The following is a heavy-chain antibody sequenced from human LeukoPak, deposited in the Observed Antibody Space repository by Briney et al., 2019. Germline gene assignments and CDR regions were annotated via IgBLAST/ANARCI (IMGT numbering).Heavy chain of an antibody. CDR1: GASIRIGAYF. J-gene: IGHJ5*02. CDR2: ISHTVST. CDR3: ASARQWYYYGSGPTDNWFDP. D-gene: IGHD3-10*01. V-gene: IGHV4-30-4*01. Sequence: SQTLFLTCSVSGASIRIGAYFCCWIRLPPTKSISWIEYISHTVSTFYNPLLKSRVTISVDTSKNQFSLKLSSVSAADTAVYYCASARQWYYYGSGPTDNWFDPWGQGTLVTVSS.